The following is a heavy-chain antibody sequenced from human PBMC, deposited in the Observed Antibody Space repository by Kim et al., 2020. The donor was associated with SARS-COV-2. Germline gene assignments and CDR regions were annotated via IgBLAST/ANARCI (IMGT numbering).Heavy chain of an antibody. CDR1: GGSFSGYY. Sequence: SETLSLTCAVYGGSFSGYYWSWIRQPPGKGLEWIGEINHSGSTNYNPSLKSRVTISVDTSKNQFSLKLSSVTAADTAVYYCARAVGVGATTHDGRVGDAFDIWGQGTMVTVSS. V-gene: IGHV4-34*01. J-gene: IGHJ3*02. CDR3: ARAVGVGATTHDGRVGDAFDI. D-gene: IGHD1-26*01. CDR2: INHSGST.